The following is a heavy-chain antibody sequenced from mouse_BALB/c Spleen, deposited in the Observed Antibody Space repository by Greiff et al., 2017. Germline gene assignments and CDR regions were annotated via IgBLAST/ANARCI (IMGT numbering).Heavy chain of an antibody. Sequence: EVKLQESGGGLVKPGGSLKLSCAASGFTFSSYTMSWVRQTPEKRLEWVATISSGGGNTYYPDSVKGRFTISRDNAKNNLYLQMSSLRSEDTALYYCARIYYGYDYAMDYWGQGTSVTVSS. V-gene: IGHV5-9*03. CDR3: ARIYYGYDYAMDY. J-gene: IGHJ4*01. CDR1: GFTFSSYT. D-gene: IGHD2-2*01. CDR2: ISSGGGNT.